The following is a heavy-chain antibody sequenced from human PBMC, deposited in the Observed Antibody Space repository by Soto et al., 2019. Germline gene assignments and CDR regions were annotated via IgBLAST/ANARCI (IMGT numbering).Heavy chain of an antibody. J-gene: IGHJ4*02. CDR1: GFTFTKYW. Sequence: EVQLVESGGGLVQPGGSLRLSCAASGFTFTKYWMSWGRQAPGKGLEWVANIKQDGSEKYYVDSVKGRFTISRDNVKNPLYLQMNSLRAEDTAVYYCAASMVTTLSLDSWGQGTLVTVSS. CDR3: AASMVTTLSLDS. CDR2: IKQDGSEK. D-gene: IGHD4-4*01. V-gene: IGHV3-7*03.